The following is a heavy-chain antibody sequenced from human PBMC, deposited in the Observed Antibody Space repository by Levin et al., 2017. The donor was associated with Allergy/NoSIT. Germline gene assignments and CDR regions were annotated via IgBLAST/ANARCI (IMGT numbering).Heavy chain of an antibody. CDR2: ISWNSGSI. V-gene: IGHV3-9*01. Sequence: SLKISCAASGFTFDDYAMHWVRQAPGKGLEWVSGISWNSGSIGYADSVKGRFTISRDNAKNSLYLQMNSLRAEDTALYYCAKDSSGYVGANNWFDPWGQGTLVTVSS. D-gene: IGHD5-12*01. J-gene: IGHJ5*02. CDR1: GFTFDDYA. CDR3: AKDSSGYVGANNWFDP.